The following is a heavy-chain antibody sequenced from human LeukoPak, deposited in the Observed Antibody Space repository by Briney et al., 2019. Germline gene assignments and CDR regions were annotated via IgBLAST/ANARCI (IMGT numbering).Heavy chain of an antibody. CDR3: AREAGITMVRGVSRYYFDY. Sequence: APVKVSCKASGYTFTSYDISWVRQAPGQGLEWMGWISAYNGNTNYAQKLQGRVTMTTDTSTSTAYMELRSLRSDDTAVYYCAREAGITMVRGVSRYYFDYWGQGTLVTVSS. V-gene: IGHV1-18*01. CDR1: GYTFTSYD. J-gene: IGHJ4*02. D-gene: IGHD3-10*01. CDR2: ISAYNGNT.